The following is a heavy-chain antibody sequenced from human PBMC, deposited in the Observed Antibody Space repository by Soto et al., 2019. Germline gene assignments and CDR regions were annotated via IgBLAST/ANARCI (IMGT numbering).Heavy chain of an antibody. CDR3: ARDCSGGSCYRGFDY. J-gene: IGHJ4*02. CDR2: IIPIFGTA. D-gene: IGHD2-15*01. CDR1: GGTFSSYA. V-gene: IGHV1-69*12. Sequence: QVQLVQSGAEVKKPGSSVKVSCKASGGTFSSYAISWVRQAPGQGLEWMGGIIPIFGTANYAQKFQGRVTSTADESTSTADMELSSLRAEDTAVYYCARDCSGGSCYRGFDYWGQGTLVTVSS.